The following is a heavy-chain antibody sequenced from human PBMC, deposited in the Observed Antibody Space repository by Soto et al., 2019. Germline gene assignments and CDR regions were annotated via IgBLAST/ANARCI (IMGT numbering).Heavy chain of an antibody. CDR2: INHSGST. CDR1: GGSFIGYY. CDR3: ARCRYYYGSGSRYGMDV. D-gene: IGHD3-10*01. Sequence: SETLSLTCAVYGGSFIGYYWSWILQPPGKGLEWIGEINHSGSTNYNPSLKSRVTISVDTSKNQFSLKLSSVTAADTAVYYCARCRYYYGSGSRYGMDVWGQGTTVTVSS. J-gene: IGHJ6*02. V-gene: IGHV4-34*01.